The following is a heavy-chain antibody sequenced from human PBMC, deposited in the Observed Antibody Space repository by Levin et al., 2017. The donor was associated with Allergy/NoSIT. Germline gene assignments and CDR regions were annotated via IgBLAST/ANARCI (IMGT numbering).Heavy chain of an antibody. V-gene: IGHV3-66*02. CDR2: IYSGGST. CDR1: GFTVSSNY. CDR3: ARESGYSGSKIFDY. Sequence: GGSLRLSCAASGFTVSSNYMSWVRQAPGKGLEWVSVIYSGGSTYYADSVKGRFTISRDNSKNTLYLQMNSLRAEDTAVYYCARESGYSGSKIFDYWGQGTLVTVSS. D-gene: IGHD5-12*01. J-gene: IGHJ4*02.